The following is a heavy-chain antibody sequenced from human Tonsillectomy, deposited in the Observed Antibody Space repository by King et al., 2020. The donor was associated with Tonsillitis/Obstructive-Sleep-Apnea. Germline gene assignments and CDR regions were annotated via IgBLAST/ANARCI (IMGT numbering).Heavy chain of an antibody. V-gene: IGHV2-5*02. Sequence: ITLKESGPTVVKPTQTLTLTCTFSGISLSTSGVGVGWIRQPPGQALEWLALIYWDDDKRYSPSLKSRVTITKDTSNNQVVLTMTNMDPVDTATYYCARRRDLSTTDAFDIWGQGTKVTVSS. CDR3: ARRRDLSTTDAFDI. D-gene: IGHD1-14*01. J-gene: IGHJ3*02. CDR1: GISLSTSGVG. CDR2: IYWDDDK.